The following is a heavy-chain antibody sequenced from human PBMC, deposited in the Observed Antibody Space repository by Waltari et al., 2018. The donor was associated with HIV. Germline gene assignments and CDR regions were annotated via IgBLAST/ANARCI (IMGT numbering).Heavy chain of an antibody. CDR2: ISAYNGNT. CDR1: GYTFTSYG. J-gene: IGHJ5*02. Sequence: QVQLVQSGAEVKKPGASVKVSCKASGYTFTSYGISWVRQAPGQGLEWMGWISAYNGNTNYAQKLQGRVTMTTDTSTSTAYMELRSLRSDDTAVYYCARAAPAQDSSTQNWFDPWGQGTLVTVSS. CDR3: ARAAPAQDSSTQNWFDP. D-gene: IGHD6-13*01. V-gene: IGHV1-18*01.